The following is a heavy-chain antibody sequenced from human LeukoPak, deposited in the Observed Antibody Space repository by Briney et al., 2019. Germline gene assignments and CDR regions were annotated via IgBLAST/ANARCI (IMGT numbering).Heavy chain of an antibody. D-gene: IGHD3-3*01. CDR1: GFTFSSYA. CDR3: AKVYLFGFWSGYSSVDY. Sequence: PGGSLRLSCAASGFTFSSYAMSWVRQAPGKGLEWVSAISGSGGSTYYADSVKGRFTISRDNSKNTLYLQMNSLRAEDTAVYYCAKVYLFGFWSGYSSVDYWGQGTLVTVSS. CDR2: ISGSGGST. V-gene: IGHV3-23*01. J-gene: IGHJ4*02.